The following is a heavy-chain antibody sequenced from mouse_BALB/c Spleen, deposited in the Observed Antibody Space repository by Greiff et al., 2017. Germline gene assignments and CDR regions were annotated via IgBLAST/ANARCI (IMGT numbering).Heavy chain of an antibody. CDR3: ARDRGADAMDY. CDR1: GFSLTSYG. J-gene: IGHJ4*01. V-gene: IGHV2-9*02. Sequence: VKLMESGPGLVAPSQSLSITCTVSGFSLTSYGVHWVRQPPGKGLEWLGVIWAGGSTNYNSALMSRLSISKDNSKSQVFLKMNSLQTDDTAMYYCARDRGADAMDYWGQGTSVTVSS. CDR2: IWAGGST.